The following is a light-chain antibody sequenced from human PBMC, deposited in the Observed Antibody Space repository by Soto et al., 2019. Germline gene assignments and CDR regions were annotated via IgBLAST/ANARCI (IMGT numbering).Light chain of an antibody. CDR2: GAS. Sequence: SVLTESTGSLSLSPGERATRSCSGSQSVSSSYLAWYQQKPGQAPRLLIYGASSRATGIPDRFSGSGSGTDFTLTPSRLEPEDFAVYYCQQYGSSPLTFGGGTKVHIK. CDR3: QQYGSSPLT. CDR1: QSVSSSY. V-gene: IGKV3-20*01. J-gene: IGKJ4*01.